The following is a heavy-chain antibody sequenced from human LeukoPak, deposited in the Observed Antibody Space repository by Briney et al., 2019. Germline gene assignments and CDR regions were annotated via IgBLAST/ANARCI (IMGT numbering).Heavy chain of an antibody. Sequence: SAKVSCKASGGTFSSYAISWVRQAPGQGLEWMGGIIPIFGTANYAQKFQGRVTITTDESTSTAYMELSSLRSEDTAVYYCARGRDGYNIPLFDYWGQGTLVTVSS. CDR1: GGTFSSYA. CDR3: ARGRDGYNIPLFDY. J-gene: IGHJ4*02. CDR2: IIPIFGTA. V-gene: IGHV1-69*05. D-gene: IGHD5-24*01.